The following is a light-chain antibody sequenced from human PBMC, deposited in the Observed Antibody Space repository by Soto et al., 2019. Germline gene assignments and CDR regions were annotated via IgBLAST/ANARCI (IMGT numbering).Light chain of an antibody. V-gene: IGLV4-69*01. CDR3: QTWGTGIRV. J-gene: IGLJ1*01. CDR1: SGHSNYA. Sequence: QSVLTQSPSASASLGASVKLTCTLSSGHSNYAIAWHQQQPEKGPRYLMKVNSDGSHRKGDGIPDRFSGSSSGAQRYLTISSLQSEDGADYYCQTWGTGIRVFGTGTKLTVL. CDR2: VNSDGSH.